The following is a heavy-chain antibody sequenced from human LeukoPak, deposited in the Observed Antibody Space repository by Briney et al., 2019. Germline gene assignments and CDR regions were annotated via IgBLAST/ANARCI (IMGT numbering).Heavy chain of an antibody. V-gene: IGHV3-23*01. Sequence: GGSLRLSCAASGFTFSSYAMSWVRQAPGKGLEWVSAISGSGGSTYYADSVKGRFTISRDNSKNTLYLQMNSLRAEDTAVYYCAKDSSSYGDYDWFDPWGQGTLVTVSS. CDR3: AKDSSSYGDYDWFDP. CDR1: GFTFSSYA. CDR2: ISGSGGST. D-gene: IGHD4-17*01. J-gene: IGHJ5*02.